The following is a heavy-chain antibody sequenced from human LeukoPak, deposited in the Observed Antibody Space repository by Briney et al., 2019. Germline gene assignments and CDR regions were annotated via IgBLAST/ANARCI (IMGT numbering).Heavy chain of an antibody. CDR3: AKSAGDYSNYLDY. V-gene: IGHV3-48*01. D-gene: IGHD4-11*01. CDR1: GFTFSSYS. Sequence: PGGSLRLSCAASGFTFSSYSMNWVRQAPGKGLEWVSYISSSSSTIYYADSVKGRFTISRDNSKNTLYLQMNSLRAEDTAVYYCAKSAGDYSNYLDYWGQGTLVTVSS. J-gene: IGHJ4*02. CDR2: ISSSSSTI.